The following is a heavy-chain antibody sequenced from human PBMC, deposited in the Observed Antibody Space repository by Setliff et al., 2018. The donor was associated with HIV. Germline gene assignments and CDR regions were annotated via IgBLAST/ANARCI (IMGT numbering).Heavy chain of an antibody. Sequence: GGSLRLSCAVSGFTFSSYWMHWVRQAPGKGLVWVSRISSDGSSTSYADSVKGRFTISRDNAKNSLYLQMNSLRAEDTAVYYCARVADSITIFGVVAAYFQHWGQGTLVTVSS. V-gene: IGHV3-74*01. J-gene: IGHJ1*01. CDR2: ISSDGSST. D-gene: IGHD3-3*01. CDR1: GFTFSSYW. CDR3: ARVADSITIFGVVAAYFQH.